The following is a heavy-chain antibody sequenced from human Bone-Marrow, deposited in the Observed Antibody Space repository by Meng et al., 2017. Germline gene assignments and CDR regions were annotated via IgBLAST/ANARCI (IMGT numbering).Heavy chain of an antibody. V-gene: IGHV4-31*03. CDR3: ASLYGDSSVWYLDL. Sequence: VQRQESGPGLVKPSQTLSLTCTVSGGSISSGNHYWSWIRQHPGKGLEYIGYIYYSGSTYYNPSLKSRVIISVDTSKNQFSLRLNSVPAADTAVYYCASLYGDSSVWYLDLWGRGTLVTVSS. D-gene: IGHD4-17*01. CDR2: IYYSGST. J-gene: IGHJ2*01. CDR1: GGSISSGNHY.